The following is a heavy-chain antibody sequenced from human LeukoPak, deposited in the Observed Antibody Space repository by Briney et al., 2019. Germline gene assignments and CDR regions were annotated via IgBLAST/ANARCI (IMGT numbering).Heavy chain of an antibody. CDR3: ARGGYYGSGNDFRFDP. CDR1: GGSITSNTYF. J-gene: IGHJ5*02. V-gene: IGHV4-39*07. D-gene: IGHD3-10*01. Sequence: SETLSLTCIVSGGSITSNTYFWDWIRQTPGKGLEWIGSIYYSGSTYYNPSLKSRVTISLDTSKNQFSLKLSSVTAADTAVYYCARGGYYGSGNDFRFDPWGQGTLVTVSS. CDR2: IYYSGST.